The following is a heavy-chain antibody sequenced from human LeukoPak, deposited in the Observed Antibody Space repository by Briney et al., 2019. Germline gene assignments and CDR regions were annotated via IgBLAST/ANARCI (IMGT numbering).Heavy chain of an antibody. V-gene: IGHV3-74*01. CDR3: ARDRGYGFDY. CDR1: VCWVSRCL. D-gene: IGHD5-18*01. J-gene: IGHJ4*02. Sequence: PGWALTLSCAASVCWVSRCLLLWLHPVPGKGLVWVSHIKSDGSSTSYADSVKGRFTISRDNAKNTLYLQMNSLRAEDTAVYYCARDRGYGFDYWGQGTLVTVSS. CDR2: IKSDGSST.